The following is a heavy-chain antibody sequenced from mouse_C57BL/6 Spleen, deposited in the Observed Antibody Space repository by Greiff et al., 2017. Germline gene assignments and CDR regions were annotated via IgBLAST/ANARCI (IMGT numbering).Heavy chain of an antibody. Sequence: DVMLVESGGGLVKPGGSLKLSCAASGFTFSDYGMHWVRQAPEKGLEWVAYISSGSSTIYYADTVKGRFTISRDNAKNTLFLQMTSLRSEDTAMYYCARRDYYGSSYHYYAMDYWGQGTSVTVSS. CDR2: ISSGSSTI. CDR1: GFTFSDYG. J-gene: IGHJ4*01. CDR3: ARRDYYGSSYHYYAMDY. V-gene: IGHV5-17*01. D-gene: IGHD1-1*01.